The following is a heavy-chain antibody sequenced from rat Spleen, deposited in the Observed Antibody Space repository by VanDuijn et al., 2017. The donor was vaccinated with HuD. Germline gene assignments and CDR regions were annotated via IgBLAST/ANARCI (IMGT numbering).Heavy chain of an antibody. Sequence: EVQLVESGGGLVQPGRSLKLSCAASGFTFSSYDMAWVRQAPKKGLEWVATISYDGRSTYYRDSVKGRFTISRDDAKNTLYLQMDSLRSEDTATYYCARAYYDGTYYWGQGVMVTVSS. CDR1: GFTFSSYD. V-gene: IGHV5-7*01. CDR2: ISYDGRST. D-gene: IGHD1-12*02. J-gene: IGHJ2*01. CDR3: ARAYYDGTYY.